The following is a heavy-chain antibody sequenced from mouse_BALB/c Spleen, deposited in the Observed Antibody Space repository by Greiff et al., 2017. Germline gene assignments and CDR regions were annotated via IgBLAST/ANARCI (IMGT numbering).Heavy chain of an antibody. V-gene: IGHV14-3*02. CDR1: GFNFKDTY. CDR3: ARGLRLWYFDV. D-gene: IGHD1-2*01. Sequence: EVQLAESGAELVTPWASVSLSCTASGFNFKDTYLHWVKQRPEQGLEWIGRIDPANGNNKYAPKFPGKATITADTASKTAYLQLSSLTSEDTDVYNCARGLRLWYFDVWGEGTTVTVSS. CDR2: IDPANGNN. J-gene: IGHJ1*01.